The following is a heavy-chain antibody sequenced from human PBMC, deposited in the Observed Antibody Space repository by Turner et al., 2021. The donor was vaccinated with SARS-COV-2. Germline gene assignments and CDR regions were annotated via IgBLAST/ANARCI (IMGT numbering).Heavy chain of an antibody. J-gene: IGHJ4*02. CDR1: GGSITSSTYY. D-gene: IGHD2-2*01. Sequence: QLQLQESGPGLVKPSETLSLTCTVSGGSITSSTYYWGWIRQPPGQGLDWIGSIFSSVSTYYNPSLKSRVTISVDTSKNQFSLKLTSLTAADTAVYYCARSYHTYYFDYWGQGTLGTVSS. CDR2: IFSSVST. CDR3: ARSYHTYYFDY. V-gene: IGHV4-39*01.